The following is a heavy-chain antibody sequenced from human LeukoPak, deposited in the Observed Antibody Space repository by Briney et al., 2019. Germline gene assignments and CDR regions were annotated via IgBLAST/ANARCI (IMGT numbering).Heavy chain of an antibody. CDR3: ARGRPVLRFLKWHPGGYYYYYMDV. V-gene: IGHV1-8*01. CDR2: MNPNSGNT. D-gene: IGHD3-3*01. CDR1: GYTFTSYD. J-gene: IGHJ6*03. Sequence: ASVKVSCKASGYTFTSYDINWVRQATGQGLEWMGWMNPNSGNTGYAQKFQGRVTMTRNTSISTAYMELSSLRSEDTAVYYCARGRPVLRFLKWHPGGYYYYYMDVWGKGTTVTVSS.